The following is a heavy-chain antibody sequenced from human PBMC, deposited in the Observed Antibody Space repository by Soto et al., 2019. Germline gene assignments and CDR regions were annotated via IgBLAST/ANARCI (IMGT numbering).Heavy chain of an antibody. CDR2: IKQDGSEK. J-gene: IGHJ6*02. Sequence: PGGSLRLSCAASGFTFSSYWMSWVRQAPGKGLEWVANIKQDGSEKYHVDSVKGRFTISRDNAKNSLYLQMNSLRAEDTAVYYCARVLFGTEHYDFWSGYYTDYYYGMDVWGQGTTVTV. CDR1: GFTFSSYW. D-gene: IGHD3-3*01. CDR3: ARVLFGTEHYDFWSGYYTDYYYGMDV. V-gene: IGHV3-7*03.